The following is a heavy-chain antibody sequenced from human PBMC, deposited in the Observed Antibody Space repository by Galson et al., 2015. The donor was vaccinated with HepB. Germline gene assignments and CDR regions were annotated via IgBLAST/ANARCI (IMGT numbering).Heavy chain of an antibody. D-gene: IGHD6-6*01. V-gene: IGHV3-48*01. CDR3: VREYNSSSPFDY. CDR1: GFFFGIFS. CDR2: IVSSSSTK. J-gene: IGHJ4*02. Sequence: SLRLFCAASGFFFGIFSMNWVRQAPGKGLEWVSYIVSSSSTKYYADSVKGRFTISRDNAKNALYLQMNGLRVEDTAVYYCVREYNSSSPFDYWGRGTLVTVSA.